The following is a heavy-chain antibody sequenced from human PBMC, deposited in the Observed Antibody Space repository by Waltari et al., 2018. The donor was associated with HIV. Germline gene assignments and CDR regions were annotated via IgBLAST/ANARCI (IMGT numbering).Heavy chain of an antibody. CDR3: ATFPINDHSNKRLGY. CDR2: INSDGSST. Sequence: EVQLVESGGGFVQPGGSLRLPCAASGFTSSTYWMPWVPPAPGKGLVWVSRINSDGSSTTYADSVKGRFTISRDNAKNTLYLQMNSLRDEDTAVYYCATFPINDHSNKRLGYWGQGTLVTVSS. J-gene: IGHJ4*02. D-gene: IGHD4-4*01. CDR1: GFTSSTYW. V-gene: IGHV3-74*01.